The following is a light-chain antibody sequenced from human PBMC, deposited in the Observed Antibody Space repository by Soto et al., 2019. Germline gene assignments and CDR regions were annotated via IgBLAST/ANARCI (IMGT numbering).Light chain of an antibody. Sequence: QSALTQPPSASGSPGQSVTISCTGTSSDVGGYNYVSWYQQHPGKVPKLMVYEVNKRPSGVPDRFSGSKSGNTASLTFAGLQPEDEADYYRTPYAGGNTVFGPGPNLTF. J-gene: IGLJ1*01. CDR2: EVN. CDR3: TPYAGGNTV. V-gene: IGLV2-8*01. CDR1: SSDVGGYNY.